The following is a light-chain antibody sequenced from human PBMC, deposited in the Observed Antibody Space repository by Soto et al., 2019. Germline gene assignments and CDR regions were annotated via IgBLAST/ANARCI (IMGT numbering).Light chain of an antibody. Sequence: QSALTQPASVSGSPGQSITISCTGTSSDVGSYNYVSWYQQHPAKAPKLVIYDVSNRPSGVSNRFSGSKSGNTASLTISGLQAEDEADYYCCSYAGSSTFVVFGGGTKLTVL. V-gene: IGLV2-23*02. CDR1: SSDVGSYNY. J-gene: IGLJ2*01. CDR2: DVS. CDR3: CSYAGSSTFVV.